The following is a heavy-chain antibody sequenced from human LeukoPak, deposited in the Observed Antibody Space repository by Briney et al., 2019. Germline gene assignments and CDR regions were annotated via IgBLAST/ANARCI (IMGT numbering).Heavy chain of an antibody. D-gene: IGHD3-22*01. V-gene: IGHV3-7*04. CDR3: ARTYYYDSSGYYHYTPGDD. Sequence: PGGSLRLSCTASGFTFSNYWFNWVRQAPGKGLEWVANIKQDATEKYYVDSVKGRFTISRDNAKNSLYLQMNSLRAEDTAVYYCARTYYYDSSGYYHYTPGDDWGQGTLVAVSS. CDR1: GFTFSNYW. CDR2: IKQDATEK. J-gene: IGHJ4*02.